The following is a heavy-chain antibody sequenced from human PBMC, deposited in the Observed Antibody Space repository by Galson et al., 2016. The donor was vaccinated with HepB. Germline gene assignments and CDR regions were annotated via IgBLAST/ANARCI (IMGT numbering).Heavy chain of an antibody. CDR3: ARTTYYYGSGSYWVDY. J-gene: IGHJ4*02. Sequence: TLSLTCTVSGGSVSSGGYYWSWIHQHPGKGLEWIGYIYYSGSPYYNPSLKSRVTISVDTSKNQFSLKLSSVTAADTAVYYCARTTYYYGSGSYWVDYWGQGTLVSVSS. D-gene: IGHD3-10*01. V-gene: IGHV4-31*03. CDR1: GGSVSSGGYY. CDR2: IYYSGSP.